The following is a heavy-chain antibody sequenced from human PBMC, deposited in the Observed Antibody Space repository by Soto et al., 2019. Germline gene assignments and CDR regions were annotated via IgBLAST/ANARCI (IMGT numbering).Heavy chain of an antibody. V-gene: IGHV3-23*01. CDR1: GFISGSYA. Sequence: PGGSLRLSCAASGFISGSYALSWVRQAPGKGLEWVSTISGSDGKTFYADSVKGRFSISRDTSQSTLYLQMNSLRADDTAMYYCARWSYLDYWGQGTRVTVSS. D-gene: IGHD3-3*01. CDR3: ARWSYLDY. CDR2: ISGSDGKT. J-gene: IGHJ4*01.